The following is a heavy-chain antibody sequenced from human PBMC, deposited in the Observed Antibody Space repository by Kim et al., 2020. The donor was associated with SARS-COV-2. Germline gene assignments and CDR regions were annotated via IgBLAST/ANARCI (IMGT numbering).Heavy chain of an antibody. CDR1: GFTVSSNY. V-gene: IGHV3-53*04. Sequence: GGSLRLSCAASGFTVSSNYMSWVRQAPGKGLEWVSVIYSGGSTYYADSVKGRCNISRHNSKNTQYLQMNSLRAEDTAVYYCAGGWDGYTEFDYWGQGTLVTVSS. CDR2: IYSGGST. CDR3: AGGWDGYTEFDY. D-gene: IGHD5-12*01. J-gene: IGHJ4*02.